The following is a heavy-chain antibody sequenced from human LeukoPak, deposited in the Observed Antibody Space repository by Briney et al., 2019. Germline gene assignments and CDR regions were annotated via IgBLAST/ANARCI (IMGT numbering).Heavy chain of an antibody. CDR1: GYSFTSYW. Sequence: GESLKIFCKGSGYSFTSYWIGWVRQMPGKGLEWMGIIYPGDSDTRYSPSFQGQVTISADKSISTAYLQWSSLKASDTAMYYCARRGERITMVRGVLADAFDIWGQGTMVTVSS. CDR2: IYPGDSDT. J-gene: IGHJ3*02. D-gene: IGHD3-10*01. V-gene: IGHV5-51*01. CDR3: ARRGERITMVRGVLADAFDI.